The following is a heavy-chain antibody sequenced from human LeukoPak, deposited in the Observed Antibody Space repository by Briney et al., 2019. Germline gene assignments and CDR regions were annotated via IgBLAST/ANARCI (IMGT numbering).Heavy chain of an antibody. V-gene: IGHV3-48*01. Sequence: QPGGSLRLSCAASGFTFSSYAMSWVRQAPGKGLEWVSYISSSSSTIYYADSVKGRFTISRDNAKNSLYLQMNSLRAEDTAVYYCARVPREGYYDYWGQGTLVTVSS. J-gene: IGHJ4*02. CDR3: ARVPREGYYDY. CDR1: GFTFSSYA. CDR2: ISSSSSTI.